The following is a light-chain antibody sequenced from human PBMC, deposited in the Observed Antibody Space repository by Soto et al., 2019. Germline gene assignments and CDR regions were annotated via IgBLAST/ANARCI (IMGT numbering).Light chain of an antibody. Sequence: QSVLTQSPSASGTPGQGVTISCSRSSSNIGSNTVDWYQQFPGTAPKLLIYSNIKRPSGVPDRFSGSKSVTSASLAIRGLQSEDEADYFCATWDGSLSAYVFGTGTKLTVL. CDR3: ATWDGSLSAYV. V-gene: IGLV1-44*01. CDR2: SNI. CDR1: SSNIGSNT. J-gene: IGLJ1*01.